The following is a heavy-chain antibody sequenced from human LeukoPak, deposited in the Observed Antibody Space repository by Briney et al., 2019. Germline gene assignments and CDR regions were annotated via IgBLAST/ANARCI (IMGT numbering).Heavy chain of an antibody. CDR1: GFTFSSYG. D-gene: IGHD4-23*01. CDR2: ISSSSSTI. Sequence: GGSLRLSCAASGFTFSSYGMNWVRQAPGKGLEWVSYISSSSSTIYYADSVKGRFTISRDSAKNSVYLQMNSLRAEDTAVYHCARRPDYGGNTFDHWGQGTLVTVSS. J-gene: IGHJ4*02. CDR3: ARRPDYGGNTFDH. V-gene: IGHV3-48*01.